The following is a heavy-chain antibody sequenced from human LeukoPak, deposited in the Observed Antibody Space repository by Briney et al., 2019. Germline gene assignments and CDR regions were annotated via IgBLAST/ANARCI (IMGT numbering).Heavy chain of an antibody. J-gene: IGHJ2*01. V-gene: IGHV3-30*18. Sequence: GGSLRLSCAASGFTFSSYGMYWVRQAPGKGLERVAVVSYDGRYRYYADSVKGRFTISRDNSKNTLYLQMDSLRAEDTAVYYCAKFGVAAGTDYWYFDLWGRGTLVTVSS. CDR2: VSYDGRYR. CDR3: AKFGVAAGTDYWYFDL. CDR1: GFTFSSYG. D-gene: IGHD6-19*01.